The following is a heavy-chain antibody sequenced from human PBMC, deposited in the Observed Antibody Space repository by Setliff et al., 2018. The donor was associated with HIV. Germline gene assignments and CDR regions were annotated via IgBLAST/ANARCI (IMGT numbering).Heavy chain of an antibody. CDR1: GDSMDRYI. Sequence: SETLSLTCTVSGDSMDRYILCWIRQAAGKGLEWIGCISSRGYVDPTDYNPSLRSRVTMSIDTSAHHFSSNTHFSLKLRSVTAADTAVYYCAREKGYSDTRGHYYGGVFENCGQGALVTVSS. CDR3: AREKGYSDTRGHYYGGVFEN. V-gene: IGHV4-4*07. CDR2: ISSRGYVDPT. D-gene: IGHD3-22*01. J-gene: IGHJ4*02.